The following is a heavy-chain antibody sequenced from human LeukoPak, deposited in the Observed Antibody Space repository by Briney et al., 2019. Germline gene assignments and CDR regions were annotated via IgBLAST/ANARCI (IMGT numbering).Heavy chain of an antibody. CDR1: GYTFPNYH. D-gene: IGHD1-26*01. Sequence: GASVKVSGKSPGYTFPNYHFHWVRQAPGLGLQWMGIISPNGDSTTYAQKFQGRLTMTRDTSTNTDYMELTNLRSEDTAVYYCAKDGGRWDFDYWGQGTLVTVSS. J-gene: IGHJ4*02. CDR2: ISPNGDST. V-gene: IGHV1-46*01. CDR3: AKDGGRWDFDY.